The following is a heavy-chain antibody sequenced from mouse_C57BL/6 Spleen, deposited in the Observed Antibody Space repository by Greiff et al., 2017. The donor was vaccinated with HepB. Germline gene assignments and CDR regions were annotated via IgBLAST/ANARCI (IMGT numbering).Heavy chain of an antibody. CDR2: IYPGDGDT. CDR1: GYAFSSSW. CDR3: VRASYYYDAMDY. D-gene: IGHD1-1*01. V-gene: IGHV1-82*01. Sequence: VKLQESGPELVKPGASVKISCKASGYAFSSSWMNWVKQRPGKGLEWIGRIYPGDGDTNYNGKFKGKATLTADKSSSTAYMQLSSLTSEDSAVYFCVRASYYYDAMDYWGQGTSVTVSS. J-gene: IGHJ4*01.